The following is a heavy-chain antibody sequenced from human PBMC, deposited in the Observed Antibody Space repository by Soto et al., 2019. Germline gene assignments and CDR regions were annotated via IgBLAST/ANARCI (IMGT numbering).Heavy chain of an antibody. CDR1: GYKFTSYG. J-gene: IGHJ3*02. D-gene: IGHD6-19*01. Sequence: QVQLVQSGADVKKPGASVKVSWKASGYKFTSYGISWVREAPGQGLEWMGWISPHNDRTKYARRFQDRVTMTTETPTSTVYMELGSLRSDDTAVYYCARDLYYSSGRYFDHDAFDIWGQGTVVTVSS. CDR2: ISPHNDRT. CDR3: ARDLYYSSGRYFDHDAFDI. V-gene: IGHV1-18*01.